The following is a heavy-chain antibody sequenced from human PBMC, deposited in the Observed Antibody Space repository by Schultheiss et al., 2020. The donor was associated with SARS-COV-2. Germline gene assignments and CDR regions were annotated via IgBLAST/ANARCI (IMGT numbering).Heavy chain of an antibody. Sequence: GGSLRLSCAASGFTFSSYSMNWVRQAPGKGLEWVSSISSSSSYIYYADSVKGRFTISRDNAKNSLYLQMNSLRAEDTALYYCAKDQEGYSYGNYGMDVWGQGTTVTVSS. CDR3: AKDQEGYSYGNYGMDV. J-gene: IGHJ6*02. CDR1: GFTFSSYS. D-gene: IGHD5-18*01. V-gene: IGHV3-21*04. CDR2: ISSSSSYI.